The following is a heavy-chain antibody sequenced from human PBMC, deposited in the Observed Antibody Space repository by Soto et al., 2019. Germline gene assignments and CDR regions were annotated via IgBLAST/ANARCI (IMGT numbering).Heavy chain of an antibody. V-gene: IGHV3-30-3*01. Sequence: QVQLVESGGGVVQPGRSLRLSCAASGFTFSSYAMHWVRQAPGKGLEWVAVISYDGSNKYYADSVKGRFTISRDNSKNTLYLQMNSLRAEDTAVYYCARGLVKSLKGSSGWYPPRVGRVLGYGMDVWGQGTTVTVSS. CDR2: ISYDGSNK. J-gene: IGHJ6*02. CDR3: ARGLVKSLKGSSGWYPPRVGRVLGYGMDV. CDR1: GFTFSSYA. D-gene: IGHD6-19*01.